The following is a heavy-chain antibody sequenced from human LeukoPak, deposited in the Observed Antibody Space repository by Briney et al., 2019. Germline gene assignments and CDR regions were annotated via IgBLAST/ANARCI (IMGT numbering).Heavy chain of an antibody. CDR1: GYTFTSYG. V-gene: IGHV1-18*01. CDR3: ARDLGDSGYSGYDDAFDI. CDR2: ISAYNGNT. Sequence: ASVKVSCKASGYTFTSYGISWVRQAPGQGLEWTGWISAYNGNTNYAQKLQGRVTMTTDTSTSTAYMELRSLRSDDTAVYYCARDLGDSGYSGYDDAFDIWGQGTMVTVSS. J-gene: IGHJ3*02. D-gene: IGHD5-12*01.